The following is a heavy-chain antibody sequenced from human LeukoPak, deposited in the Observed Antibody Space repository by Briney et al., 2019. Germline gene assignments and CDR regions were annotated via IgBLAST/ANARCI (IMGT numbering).Heavy chain of an antibody. Sequence: GGSLRLSCAASGFTFRNYAMSWVRQAPGKGLEWVSGFSGSSGSTYYADSVKGRFTISRDNSKNTLYLQMHSLRAEDTAVYYCAKTAIILVRGVSYFDDWGQGTLVTVSS. V-gene: IGHV3-23*01. CDR1: GFTFRNYA. CDR3: AKTAIILVRGVSYFDD. D-gene: IGHD3-10*01. J-gene: IGHJ4*02. CDR2: FSGSSGST.